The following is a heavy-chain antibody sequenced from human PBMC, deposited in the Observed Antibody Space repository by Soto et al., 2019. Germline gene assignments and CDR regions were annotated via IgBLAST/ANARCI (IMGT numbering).Heavy chain of an antibody. V-gene: IGHV3-23*01. D-gene: IGHD6-19*01. CDR2: ISGSGGTT. J-gene: IGHJ3*02. CDR1: GFTFSSYA. Sequence: EVQLLESGGGLVQPGGSLRLSCAASGFTFSSYAMSWVRQAPGKGLEWVSAISGSGGTTYYADSVKGRFTFSRDNYKHTLYLQMNSLRAEDTAVYYCAKTANGWFSAFAIWGQGTMVTVSS. CDR3: AKTANGWFSAFAI.